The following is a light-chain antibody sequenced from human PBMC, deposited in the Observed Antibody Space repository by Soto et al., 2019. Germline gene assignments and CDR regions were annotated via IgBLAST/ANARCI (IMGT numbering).Light chain of an antibody. CDR2: DAS. Sequence: EIVLTPSPATLSLSPGERATLSCRASQSVSSYLAWYQQKPGQAPRLLIYDASNRATGIPPRFSGSGAGTDFTLTISRPEPEDLAVYYCQQRRNWLTWTFGHGTKGEIK. V-gene: IGKV3-11*01. CDR1: QSVSSY. CDR3: QQRRNWLTWT. J-gene: IGKJ1*01.